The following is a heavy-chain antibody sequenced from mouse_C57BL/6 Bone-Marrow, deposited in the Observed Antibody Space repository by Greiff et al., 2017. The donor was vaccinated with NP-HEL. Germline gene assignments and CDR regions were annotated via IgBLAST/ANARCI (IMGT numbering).Heavy chain of an antibody. CDR3: ARHYYSNYFDY. Sequence: EVMLVESGGDLVKPGGSLKLSCAASGFTFSSYGMSWVRQTPDKRLEWVATISSGGSYTYYPDSVKGRFTISRDNAKNTLYLQMSSLKSEDTAMYYCARHYYSNYFDYWGQGTTLPVSS. J-gene: IGHJ2*01. CDR2: ISSGGSYT. D-gene: IGHD2-5*01. V-gene: IGHV5-6*01. CDR1: GFTFSSYG.